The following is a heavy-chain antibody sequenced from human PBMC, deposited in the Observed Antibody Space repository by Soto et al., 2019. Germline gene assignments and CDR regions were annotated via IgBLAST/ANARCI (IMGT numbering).Heavy chain of an antibody. CDR1: GGSFSGYY. Sequence: SETLSLTCAVYGGSFSGYYWSWIRQPPGKGLEWIGEINHSGSTNYNPSLKSRVTISVDASKNQFSLKLSSVTAADTAVYYCASSDCRSPSCQLYYYYYGMDVWGQGTTVTVSS. CDR2: INHSGST. J-gene: IGHJ6*02. D-gene: IGHD2-2*01. V-gene: IGHV4-34*01. CDR3: ASSDCRSPSCQLYYYYYGMDV.